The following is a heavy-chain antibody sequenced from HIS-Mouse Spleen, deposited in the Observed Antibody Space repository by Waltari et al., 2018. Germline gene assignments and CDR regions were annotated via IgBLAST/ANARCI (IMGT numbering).Heavy chain of an antibody. V-gene: IGHV4-39*07. J-gene: IGHJ2*01. Sequence: QLQLQESGPGLVNPSETLSLTCPVSGGSISSSSYYWVWIRQPPGKGLAWIGSIYYSGSTYYNPSLKSRVTISVDTSKNQFSLKLSSVTAADTAVYYCAREIPYSSSWYDWYFDLWGRGTLVTVSS. D-gene: IGHD6-13*01. CDR3: AREIPYSSSWYDWYFDL. CDR2: IYYSGST. CDR1: GGSISSSSYY.